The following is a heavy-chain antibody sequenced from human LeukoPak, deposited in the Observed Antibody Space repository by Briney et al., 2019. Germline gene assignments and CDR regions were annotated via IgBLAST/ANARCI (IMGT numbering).Heavy chain of an antibody. CDR2: ISSSSSYI. CDR1: GFTFSSYA. CDR3: ARGGSSSFAFDY. V-gene: IGHV3-21*01. D-gene: IGHD6-13*01. J-gene: IGHJ4*02. Sequence: GGSLRLSCAASGFTFSSYAMSWVRQAPGKGLEWVSSISSSSSYIYYADSVKGRFTISRDNAKNSLYLQMNSLRAEDTAVYYCARGGSSSFAFDYWGQGTLVTVSS.